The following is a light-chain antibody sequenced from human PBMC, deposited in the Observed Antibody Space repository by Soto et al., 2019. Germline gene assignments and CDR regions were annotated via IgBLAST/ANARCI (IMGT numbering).Light chain of an antibody. J-gene: IGLJ1*01. V-gene: IGLV1-40*01. CDR3: HSYDSSLSGLV. Sequence: QSVLTQPPSVSGAPGQRVTISCTGSSSNVGACYDVHWYQQLPGTAPKLLIYGNSNRPSGVPDQFSGSKSGTSASLAITGLQAEDEADYYCHSYDSSLSGLVFGAGTKVTVL. CDR1: SSNVGACYD. CDR2: GNS.